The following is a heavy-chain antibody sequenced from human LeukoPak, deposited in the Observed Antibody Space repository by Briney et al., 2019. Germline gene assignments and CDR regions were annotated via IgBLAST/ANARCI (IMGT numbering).Heavy chain of an antibody. CDR2: ISYDGSNK. CDR3: AKSRSAVFGVVIIPYFDY. V-gene: IGHV3-30*18. J-gene: IGHJ4*02. CDR1: GFTFSSYG. Sequence: PGGSLRLSCAASGFTFSSYGMHWVRQAPGKGLEWVAVISYDGSNKYYADSVKGRFTISRDNSKNTLYLQMDSLRAEDKAVYYCAKSRSAVFGVVIIPYFDYWGQGTLVTVSS. D-gene: IGHD3-3*01.